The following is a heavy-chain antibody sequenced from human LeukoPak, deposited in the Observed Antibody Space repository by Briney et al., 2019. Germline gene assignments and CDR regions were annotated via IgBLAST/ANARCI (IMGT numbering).Heavy chain of an antibody. CDR1: GYTFTGYY. V-gene: IGHV1-2*02. Sequence: ASVKVSCKASGYTFTGYYMHWVRQAPGQGLEWMGWINPNSGGTNYAQKSQGRITMTRDTSISTAYMELSRLRSDDTAVYYCASDGSIRLGELFGPYFDYWGQGTLVTVSS. J-gene: IGHJ4*02. CDR3: ASDGSIRLGELFGPYFDY. D-gene: IGHD3-16*01. CDR2: INPNSGGT.